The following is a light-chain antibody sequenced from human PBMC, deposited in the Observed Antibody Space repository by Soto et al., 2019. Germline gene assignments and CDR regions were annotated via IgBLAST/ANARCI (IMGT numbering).Light chain of an antibody. CDR3: SSEICGSEWYV. Sequence: QPVLTQPPSAIGSPGQSVTISCTGTSSDVGGYDFVSWYQHHPGKAPKLMIYEVTKRPSGVPDRFSGSKSGNTASLTVSGLQAEGEGDEYCSSEICGSEWYVFGTGTKVTDL. J-gene: IGLJ1*01. CDR2: EVT. CDR1: SSDVGGYDF. V-gene: IGLV2-8*01.